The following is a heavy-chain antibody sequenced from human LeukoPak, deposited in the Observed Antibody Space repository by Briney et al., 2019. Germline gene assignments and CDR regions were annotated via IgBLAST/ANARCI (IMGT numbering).Heavy chain of an antibody. CDR2: IIPIFGTA. CDR3: ATGGVQLWLRTDY. Sequence: GASVKVSCKASGGTFSSYAISGVRQAPGQGLEWMGGIIPIFGTANYAQKFQGRVTITADESTSTAYMELSSLRSEDTAVYYCATGGVQLWLRTDYWGQGTLVTVSS. CDR1: GGTFSSYA. D-gene: IGHD5-18*01. V-gene: IGHV1-69*01. J-gene: IGHJ4*02.